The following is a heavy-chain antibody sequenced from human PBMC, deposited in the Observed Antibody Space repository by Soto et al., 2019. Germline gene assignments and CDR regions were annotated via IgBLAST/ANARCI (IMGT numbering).Heavy chain of an antibody. J-gene: IGHJ6*02. CDR2: INPNSGGT. D-gene: IGHD2-2*01. V-gene: IGHV1-2*02. CDR3: ARVIVVEPAAEDYYYYYGMDV. Sequence: ASVKVSCKASGYTFTGNYMHWVRQAPGQGLEWMGWINPNSGGTKYAQKFQGRVTMTRDTSISTAYMELSRLRSDDTAAYYCARVIVVEPAAEDYYYYYGMDVWGQGTTVTVSS. CDR1: GYTFTGNY.